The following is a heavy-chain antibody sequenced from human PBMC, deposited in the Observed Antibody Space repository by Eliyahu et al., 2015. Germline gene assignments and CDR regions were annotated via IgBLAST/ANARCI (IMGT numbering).Heavy chain of an antibody. CDR2: INSDGSST. Sequence: EVQLVESGGGLVQPGGSLRLSCVASGFXFXNFWIHWVRQVPGKGLVWVSRINSDGSSTSYADSVKGRFTISRDNAKNTLFLQMSSLRAEDTAVYYCARDYGDVGTTNAFDIWGQGTVVTVSS. CDR3: ARDYGDVGTTNAFDI. CDR1: GFXFXNFW. D-gene: IGHD1-26*01. J-gene: IGHJ3*02. V-gene: IGHV3-74*01.